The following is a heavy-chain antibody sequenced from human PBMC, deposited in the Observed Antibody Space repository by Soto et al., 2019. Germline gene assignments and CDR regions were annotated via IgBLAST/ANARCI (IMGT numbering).Heavy chain of an antibody. D-gene: IGHD2-15*01. CDR1: GYTFIAYY. Sequence: QVQLVQSGAEVKKPGASVKVSCKASGYTFIAYYIHWVRQAPGQGLEWMGGIIPIFGTANYAQKFQGRVTITADESTSTAYMELSSLRSEDTAVYYCARDAKVVVVAATEPGLAFDIWGQGTMVTVSS. CDR3: ARDAKVVVVAATEPGLAFDI. CDR2: IIPIFGTA. V-gene: IGHV1-69*01. J-gene: IGHJ3*02.